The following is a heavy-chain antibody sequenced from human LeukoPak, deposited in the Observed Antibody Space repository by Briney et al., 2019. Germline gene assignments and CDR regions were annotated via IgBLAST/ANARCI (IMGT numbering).Heavy chain of an antibody. D-gene: IGHD1-1*01. CDR1: GYTFTSYG. J-gene: IGHJ5*02. V-gene: IGHV1-18*01. Sequence: ATVKVSCKASGYTFTSYGISWVRQAPGQGLEWMGWISAYNGNTNYAQKLQGRVTMTTDTSTSTAYMELRSLRSDDTAVYYCARGGNWNDFAGESFDPWGQGTLVTVSS. CDR2: ISAYNGNT. CDR3: ARGGNWNDFAGESFDP.